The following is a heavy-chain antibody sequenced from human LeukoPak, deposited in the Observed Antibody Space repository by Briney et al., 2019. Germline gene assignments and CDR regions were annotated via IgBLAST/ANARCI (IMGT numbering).Heavy chain of an antibody. J-gene: IGHJ4*02. V-gene: IGHV1-18*01. CDR1: GYTFSNYA. D-gene: IGHD6-6*01. CDR2: ISAYNGNT. Sequence: ASVKVSCKASGYTFSNYAISWVRQAPGQGLEWMGWISAYNGNTNYEPKLQGRVTMTTDTSTSAAYMELRSLRSDDTAVYCCARAWGEDIAARPYYFDYWGQGSLVTVSS. CDR3: ARAWGEDIAARPYYFDY.